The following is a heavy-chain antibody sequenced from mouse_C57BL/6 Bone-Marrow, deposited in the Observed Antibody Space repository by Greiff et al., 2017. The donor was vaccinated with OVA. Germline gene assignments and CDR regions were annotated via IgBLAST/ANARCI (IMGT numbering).Heavy chain of an antibody. CDR3: AVKSGYALDY. CDR1: GYAVSRYW. Sequence: QVTLKESGAELVRPGSSVKISCKASGYAVSRYWMNWVKQRPGQGLEWIGQIYPGDGDTNSIGKFKGKATLTADKSSSTAYMQLSSLTSEDSAVYFCAVKSGYALDYWGQGTSVTVSS. CDR2: IYPGDGDT. V-gene: IGHV1-80*01. J-gene: IGHJ4*01.